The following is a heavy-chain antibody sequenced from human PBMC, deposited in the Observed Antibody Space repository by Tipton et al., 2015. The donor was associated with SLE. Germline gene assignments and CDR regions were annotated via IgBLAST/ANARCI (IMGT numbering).Heavy chain of an antibody. CDR3: VTKTGSYSDY. D-gene: IGHD1-26*01. CDR1: GGSISSYY. Sequence: GLVKPSETLSVTCTVSGGSISSYYWAWIRQPPGGGLEWIAFLYYSGRTKYSPSLRSRVTISRDTSRNQFSLKLSSVTAADTAVYYCVTKTGSYSDYWGRGTLLTVSS. J-gene: IGHJ4*02. CDR2: LYYSGRT. V-gene: IGHV4-59*08.